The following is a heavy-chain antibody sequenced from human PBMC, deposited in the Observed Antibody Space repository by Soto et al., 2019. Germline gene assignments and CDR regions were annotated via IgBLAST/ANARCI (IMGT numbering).Heavy chain of an antibody. CDR3: ARGSIVVVPAAISPGGDYYYYGMDV. V-gene: IGHV4-34*01. CDR2: INHSGST. Sequence: QVQLQQWGAGLLKPSETLSLTCAVYGGSFSGYYWSWIRQPPGKGLEWIGEINHSGSTNYNPSLKSRVTISVDTSKNQSSLKLSSVTAADTAVYYCARGSIVVVPAAISPGGDYYYYGMDVWGQGTTVTVSS. D-gene: IGHD2-2*02. CDR1: GGSFSGYY. J-gene: IGHJ6*02.